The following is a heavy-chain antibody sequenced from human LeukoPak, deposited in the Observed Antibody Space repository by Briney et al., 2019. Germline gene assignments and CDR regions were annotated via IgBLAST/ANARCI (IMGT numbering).Heavy chain of an antibody. Sequence: ASVKVSCKASGYTFTSYGISWVRQAPGQGLEWMGWISAYNGNTNYAQKLQGRVTMTRDTSTSTTYMEVSRLRSDDTAVYYCARDRDGMDVWGQGTTVTVSS. D-gene: IGHD3-10*01. V-gene: IGHV1-18*01. CDR1: GYTFTSYG. CDR2: ISAYNGNT. J-gene: IGHJ6*02. CDR3: ARDRDGMDV.